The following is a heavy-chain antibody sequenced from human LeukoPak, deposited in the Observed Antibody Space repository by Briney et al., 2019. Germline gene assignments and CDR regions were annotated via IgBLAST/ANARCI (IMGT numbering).Heavy chain of an antibody. CDR1: GFTFSNYW. D-gene: IGHD3-22*01. CDR3: AKDGVYDSSGYYGY. CDR2: ISGSGGST. Sequence: GGSLRLSCVASGFTFSNYWMHWVRQPPGKGLEWVSAISGSGGSTYYADSVKGRFTISRDNSKNTLYLQMNSLRAEDTAVYYCAKDGVYDSSGYYGYWGQGTLVTVSS. J-gene: IGHJ4*02. V-gene: IGHV3-23*01.